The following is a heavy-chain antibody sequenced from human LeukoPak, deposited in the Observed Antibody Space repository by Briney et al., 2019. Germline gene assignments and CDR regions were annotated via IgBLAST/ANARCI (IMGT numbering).Heavy chain of an antibody. CDR3: ARVLMEWSPYYFDY. J-gene: IGHJ4*02. V-gene: IGHV1-2*06. CDR1: GYTFTGYH. Sequence: GAPVKVSCKASGYTFTGYHIHWVRQAPGQGLEWMGRINPNSGGTNYAQKFQGRVTMTRDTSISTAYMELSRLRSDDTAVYYCARVLMEWSPYYFDYWGQGTLVTVSS. D-gene: IGHD3-3*01. CDR2: INPNSGGT.